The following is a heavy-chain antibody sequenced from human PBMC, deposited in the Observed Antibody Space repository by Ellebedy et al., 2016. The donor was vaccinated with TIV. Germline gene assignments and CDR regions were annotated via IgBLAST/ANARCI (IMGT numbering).Heavy chain of an antibody. V-gene: IGHV3-9*01. D-gene: IGHD3-10*01. CDR3: TTWGDYGSGSYFKGGPGS. J-gene: IGHJ5*02. CDR2: ISWNSGSI. Sequence: SLKISCAASGFTFDDYAMHWVRQAPGKGLEWVSGISWNSGSIGYADSVKGRFTISRDNAKNSLYLQMNSLRTEDTAVYYCTTWGDYGSGSYFKGGPGSWGQGTLVTVSS. CDR1: GFTFDDYA.